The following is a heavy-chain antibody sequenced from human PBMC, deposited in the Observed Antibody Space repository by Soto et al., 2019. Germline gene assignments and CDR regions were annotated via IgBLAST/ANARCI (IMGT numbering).Heavy chain of an antibody. Sequence: GGSLGLSCAASGFSFSSYSMNWVRKAPGKGLEWVSYISSGSSTIYYADSVKGRFTISRGNAQNSLYLQMNSLRAEDTAVYYCAKTYSSGRGAFDVWGQGTMVTVS. CDR1: GFSFSSYS. CDR3: AKTYSSGRGAFDV. V-gene: IGHV3-48*01. J-gene: IGHJ3*01. D-gene: IGHD6-19*01. CDR2: ISSGSSTI.